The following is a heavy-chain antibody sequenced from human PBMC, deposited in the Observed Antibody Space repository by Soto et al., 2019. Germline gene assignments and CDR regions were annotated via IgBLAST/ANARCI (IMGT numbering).Heavy chain of an antibody. D-gene: IGHD3-10*01. Sequence: QVQLVESGGGVVQPGRSLRLSCAASGFTFSTYGMHWVRQAPGKGLEWVAVIWYDGSNKYYADSVKGRFTISRDNSKNTLYLQMNSLRAEDTAVYYCGRDERDSGSLDYWGQGTLVTVSS. V-gene: IGHV3-33*01. CDR3: GRDERDSGSLDY. J-gene: IGHJ4*02. CDR2: IWYDGSNK. CDR1: GFTFSTYG.